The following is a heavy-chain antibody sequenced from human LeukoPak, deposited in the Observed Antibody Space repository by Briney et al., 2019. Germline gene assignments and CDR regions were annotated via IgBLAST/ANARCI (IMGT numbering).Heavy chain of an antibody. D-gene: IGHD6-19*01. Sequence: ASVKVSCKASGGTFSSYAISWVRQAPGQGLEWMGGIIPIFGTANYAQKFQGRVTITADESTSTAYMELSSLRSEDTAVYYCARDTVAATGAFDIWGRGTMVTVSS. CDR3: ARDTVAATGAFDI. V-gene: IGHV1-69*13. J-gene: IGHJ3*02. CDR2: IIPIFGTA. CDR1: GGTFSSYA.